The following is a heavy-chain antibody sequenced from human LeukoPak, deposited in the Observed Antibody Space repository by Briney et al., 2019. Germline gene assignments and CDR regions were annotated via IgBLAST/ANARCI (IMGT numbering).Heavy chain of an antibody. CDR3: ARVRSITIFGVVITGQYNWFDP. Sequence: ASVKVSCKASGYTFTSYDINWVRQSTGQGLEWMGWMNPNSGNTGYAQKFQGRVTITRNTSISTAYMELSSLRSEDTAVYYCARVRSITIFGVVITGQYNWFDPWGQGTLVTVSS. J-gene: IGHJ5*02. CDR1: GYTFTSYD. V-gene: IGHV1-8*03. CDR2: MNPNSGNT. D-gene: IGHD3-3*01.